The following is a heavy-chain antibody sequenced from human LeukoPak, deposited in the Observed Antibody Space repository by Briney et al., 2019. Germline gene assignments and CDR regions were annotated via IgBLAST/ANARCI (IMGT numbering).Heavy chain of an antibody. CDR3: ARALPHRRLMDTTMEQHWFDP. Sequence: GASVKVSCKASGTTFSNYDISWVRQAPGQGLEWMGGIIPIFGTSNYAQKFQGRVTIIADKSTSTAYMELSSLRSEDTAIYYCARALPHRRLMDTTMEQHWFDPWGQGTLVTVSS. CDR1: GTTFSNYD. J-gene: IGHJ5*02. D-gene: IGHD5-18*01. CDR2: IIPIFGTS. V-gene: IGHV1-69*06.